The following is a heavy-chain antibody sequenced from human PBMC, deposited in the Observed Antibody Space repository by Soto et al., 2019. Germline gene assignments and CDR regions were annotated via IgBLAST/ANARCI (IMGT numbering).Heavy chain of an antibody. CDR1: GDSIKNYY. V-gene: IGHV4-59*01. D-gene: IGHD5-12*01. J-gene: IGHJ4*02. CDR3: AKSRTGYNLNALDQ. Sequence: QVQLQVSGPGLVKPSATLSLTCTVSGDSIKNYYWSWIRQPPGKGLECIGYRFYTGSTNHNPSLKGRVTVSFDMSNSQVSLRLSSVTAADTAVYYCAKSRTGYNLNALDQWGQGVLVPVSS. CDR2: RFYTGST.